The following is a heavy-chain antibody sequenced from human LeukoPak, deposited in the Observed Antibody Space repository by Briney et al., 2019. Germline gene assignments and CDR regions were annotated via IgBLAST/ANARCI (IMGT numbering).Heavy chain of an antibody. Sequence: GGSLRLSCVASGLNFGSYAMSWVRQVPGKGLEWVSGLDSTPHYSDSVKGRFTISRATSRNTLYLQMNSLRAEDTAVFYCARDQYDTWSRRGNFDSWGQGTLVIVSS. D-gene: IGHD3-3*01. V-gene: IGHV3-23*01. J-gene: IGHJ4*02. CDR1: GLNFGSYA. CDR2: LDSTP. CDR3: ARDQYDTWSRRGNFDS.